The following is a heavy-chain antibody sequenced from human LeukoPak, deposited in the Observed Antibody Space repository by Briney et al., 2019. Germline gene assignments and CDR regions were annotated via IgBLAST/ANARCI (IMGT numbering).Heavy chain of an antibody. CDR2: INPNSGGT. D-gene: IGHD6-13*01. CDR3: ASSIAAAGEFDFIYYYYYYMDV. Sequence: ASVKVSCKASGYTFTGYYMHWVRQAPGQGLEWMGWINPNSGGTNYAQKFQGRVTMTRDTSISTAYMELSRLRSDDTAVYYCASSIAAAGEFDFIYYYYYYMDVWGKGAPGTVSS. CDR1: GYTFTGYY. V-gene: IGHV1-2*02. J-gene: IGHJ6*03.